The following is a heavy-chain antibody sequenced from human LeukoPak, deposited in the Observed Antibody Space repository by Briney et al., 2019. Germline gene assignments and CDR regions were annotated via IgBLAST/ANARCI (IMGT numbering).Heavy chain of an antibody. D-gene: IGHD6-13*01. Sequence: ASVKVSCKASGYTFISYAMNWVRQAPGQGLEWMGWIKTNTGNPTYAQGFTGRFVFSLDTSVSTAYLQISSLKAEDTAVYYCARGWRSSSWYLDWFDPWGQGTLVTVSS. CDR1: GYTFISYA. V-gene: IGHV7-4-1*02. CDR2: IKTNTGNP. J-gene: IGHJ5*02. CDR3: ARGWRSSSWYLDWFDP.